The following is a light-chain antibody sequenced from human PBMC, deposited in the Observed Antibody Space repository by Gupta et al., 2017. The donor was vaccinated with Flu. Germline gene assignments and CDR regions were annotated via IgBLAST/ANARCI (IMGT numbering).Light chain of an antibody. V-gene: IGLV3-21*03. CDR1: NMGSKS. CDR3: QVWDTSSGHSWV. J-gene: IGLJ3*02. CDR2: DDS. Sequence: KTARITCEGNNMGSKSVHGYQQRPGQAPVLVVYDDSDRPSGIPERFSGSNSGNTATLTVSGVEAGDEADYYCQVWDTSSGHSWVFGGGTKLTVL.